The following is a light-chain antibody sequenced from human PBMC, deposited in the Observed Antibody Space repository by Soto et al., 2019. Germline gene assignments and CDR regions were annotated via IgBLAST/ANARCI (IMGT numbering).Light chain of an antibody. CDR1: QSISSW. V-gene: IGKV1-5*01. Sequence: DIQTTQSPSTLSGSVVARVTITCRASQSISSWLAWYQQKPGKAPKLLIYDASSLESGVPSRFSGSGSGTEFTLTISSLQPDDFATYYCKQYNSYLGFGQGTKVDIK. J-gene: IGKJ1*01. CDR2: DAS. CDR3: KQYNSYLG.